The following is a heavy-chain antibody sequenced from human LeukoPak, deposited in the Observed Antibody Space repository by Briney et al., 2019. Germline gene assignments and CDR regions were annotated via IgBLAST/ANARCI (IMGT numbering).Heavy chain of an antibody. D-gene: IGHD3-22*01. Sequence: SETLSLTCTVSGGSISSGGYYWSWIRQHPGKGLEWIGYIYYSGSTYYNPSLKSRVTISVDTSKNQFSLKLSSVTAADTAVYYCARGDDSSGYYIPIFDYWGQGTLVTVSS. CDR1: GGSISSGGYY. CDR2: IYYSGST. V-gene: IGHV4-31*03. CDR3: ARGDDSSGYYIPIFDY. J-gene: IGHJ4*02.